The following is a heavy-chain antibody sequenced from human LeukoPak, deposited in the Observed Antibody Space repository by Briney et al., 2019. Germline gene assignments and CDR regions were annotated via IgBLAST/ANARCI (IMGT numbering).Heavy chain of an antibody. CDR3: PRDLGGVGASWGYFDY. CDR1: GGSISSSSYY. D-gene: IGHD1-26*01. J-gene: IGHJ4*02. CDR2: IYYSGST. Sequence: SETLSLTCTVSGGSISSSSYYWGWIRQPPGKGLEWIVSIYYSGSTYYNPSLKSRVTISVDTSKKQFSLKLSSVTDADTAVYYCPRDLGGVGASWGYFDYWGQGTLVTVSS. V-gene: IGHV4-39*07.